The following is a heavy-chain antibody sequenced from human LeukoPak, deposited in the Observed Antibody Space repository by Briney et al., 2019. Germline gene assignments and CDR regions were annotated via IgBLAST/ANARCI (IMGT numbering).Heavy chain of an antibody. CDR1: GGTFSSYA. Sequence: AASVKVSCKASGGTFSSYAISWVRQAPGQGLEWMGRIIPIFGIANYAQKFQGRVMITADKSTSTAYMELSSLRSEDTAVYYCARDRRGDGYNWDDAFDIWGQGTMVTVSS. J-gene: IGHJ3*02. V-gene: IGHV1-69*04. CDR2: IIPIFGIA. D-gene: IGHD5-24*01. CDR3: ARDRRGDGYNWDDAFDI.